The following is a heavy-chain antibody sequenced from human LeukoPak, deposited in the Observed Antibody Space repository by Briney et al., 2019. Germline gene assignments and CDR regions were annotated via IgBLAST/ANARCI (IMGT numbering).Heavy chain of an antibody. J-gene: IGHJ4*02. Sequence: GASVKVSCKASGYTFTGYYMHWVRQAPGQGLEWMGWINPNSGGTNYAQKFQGRVTMTRDTSISTAYMELSRLRSDDTAVYYCAREAEGGITMIAAAKEHYFDYWGQGTLVTVSS. CDR1: GYTFTGYY. V-gene: IGHV1-2*02. D-gene: IGHD3-22*01. CDR2: INPNSGGT. CDR3: AREAEGGITMIAAAKEHYFDY.